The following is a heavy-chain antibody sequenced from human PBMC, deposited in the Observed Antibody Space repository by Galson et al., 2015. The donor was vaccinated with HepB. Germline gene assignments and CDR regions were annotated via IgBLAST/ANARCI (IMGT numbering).Heavy chain of an antibody. CDR1: GFTFSSYG. D-gene: IGHD5-18*01. Sequence: SLRLSCAASGFTFSSYGMHWVRQAPGKGLEWVAVISYDGSDKYYADSVKGRFTISRDNSKNTLYLQMNSLRAEDTAVYYCAKGFRYTAMVNYFDYWGQGTLVTVSP. CDR3: AKGFRYTAMVNYFDY. CDR2: ISYDGSDK. V-gene: IGHV3-30*18. J-gene: IGHJ4*02.